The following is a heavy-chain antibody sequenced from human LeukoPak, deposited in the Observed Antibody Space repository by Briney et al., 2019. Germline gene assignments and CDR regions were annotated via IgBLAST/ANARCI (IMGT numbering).Heavy chain of an antibody. V-gene: IGHV1-2*02. D-gene: IGHD6-19*01. J-gene: IGHJ2*01. Sequence: ASVKVSCKASGYTFTGYYMHWVRQAPGQGLEWMGWINPNSGGTNYAQKFQGRVTMTRDTSISTAYMELSRLRPDDTAVYYCARDHGYSSGWAYWYFDLWGRGTLVTVSS. CDR3: ARDHGYSSGWAYWYFDL. CDR2: INPNSGGT. CDR1: GYTFTGYY.